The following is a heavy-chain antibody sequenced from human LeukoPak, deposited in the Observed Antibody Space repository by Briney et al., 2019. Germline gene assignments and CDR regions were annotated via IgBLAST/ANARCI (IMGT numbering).Heavy chain of an antibody. CDR1: GGSISSSNW. J-gene: IGHJ4*02. D-gene: IGHD2-15*01. Sequence: SETLSLTCAVSGGSISSSNWWSWVRQPPGKGLEWIGEIYNSGSTNYNPSLKSRVTISVDKSKNQSSLKLTSVTAADTAVYYCARSLPAATFLDYWGQGTLVTVSS. CDR2: IYNSGST. CDR3: ARSLPAATFLDY. V-gene: IGHV4-4*02.